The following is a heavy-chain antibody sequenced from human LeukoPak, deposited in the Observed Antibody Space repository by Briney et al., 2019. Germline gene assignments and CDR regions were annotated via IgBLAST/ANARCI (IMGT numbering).Heavy chain of an antibody. V-gene: IGHV3-72*01. CDR1: GFTFSDHY. CDR3: ARVSQARYYFDY. J-gene: IGHJ4*02. CDR2: IRNKANRYTL. D-gene: IGHD2/OR15-2a*01. Sequence: PGGSLRLSCAASGFTFSDHYMDWVRQAPGKGLEWVGRIRNKANRYTLEYAASVKGRITTSRDESKNLLYLQMNSLKTEDTAVYYCARVSQARYYFDYWGQGTLVTVSS.